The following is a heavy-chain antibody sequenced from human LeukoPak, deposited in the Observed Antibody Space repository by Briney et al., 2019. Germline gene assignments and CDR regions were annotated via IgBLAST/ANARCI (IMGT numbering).Heavy chain of an antibody. V-gene: IGHV1-2*02. CDR3: ARVIYRYISPRYYYFYDMDV. J-gene: IGHJ6*03. CDR1: GYSLTTHG. CDR2: INPNSGGT. D-gene: IGHD3-16*02. Sequence: ASVKVPCKTSGYSLTTHGMHWVRHAPGQGLEWMGWINPNSGGTNYAQTSQGRDTMTRDTSISTAYMELSRLRSDDTALYYCARVIYRYISPRYYYFYDMDVWGKGTTVTVSS.